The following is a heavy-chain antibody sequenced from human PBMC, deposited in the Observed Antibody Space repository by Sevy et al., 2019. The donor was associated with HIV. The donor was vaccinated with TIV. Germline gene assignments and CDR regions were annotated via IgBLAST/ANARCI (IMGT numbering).Heavy chain of an antibody. D-gene: IGHD3-22*01. CDR3: AKGGYYYDSSGYSS. CDR1: GFTFSSYG. CDR2: ISYDGCNK. V-gene: IGHV3-30*18. Sequence: GGSLRLSCAASGFTFSSYGMHWVRQAPGKGLEWVAVISYDGCNKYYADSVKGRFTISRDNSKNTLYLQMNSLRAEDTAVYYCAKGGYYYDSSGYSSWGQGTLVTVSS. J-gene: IGHJ5*02.